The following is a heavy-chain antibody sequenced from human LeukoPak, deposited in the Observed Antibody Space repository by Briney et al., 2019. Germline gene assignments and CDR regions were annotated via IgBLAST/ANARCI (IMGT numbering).Heavy chain of an antibody. CDR2: IFSNGDT. CDR1: EFTVSRNY. J-gene: IGHJ4*02. Sequence: GGSLRLSCTASEFTVSRNYMLWVRQAPGKGLEWVSLIFSNGDTHYADSVKGRFTISRDTSKNTVSLQMNSLRVEDTAMYYCTRDQMNYWSQGTLVTVSS. CDR3: TRDQMNY. D-gene: IGHD5-24*01. V-gene: IGHV3-53*01.